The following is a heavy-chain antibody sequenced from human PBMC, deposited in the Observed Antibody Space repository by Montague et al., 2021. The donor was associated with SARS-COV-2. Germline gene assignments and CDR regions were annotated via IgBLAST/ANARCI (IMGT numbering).Heavy chain of an antibody. V-gene: IGHV3-74*01. J-gene: IGHJ3*01. CDR1: GFEFSRYW. Sequence: SLRLSCAASGFEFSRYWIHWVRQVPGKGLVWLSSIKNDGRTTGYSDSLNVLFTISRGNAKSTVYLRINSVTVDDTALYYCAREEASDYPDAFDLWGQGTLVTVSS. D-gene: IGHD3-16*01. CDR2: IKNDGRTT. CDR3: AREEASDYPDAFDL.